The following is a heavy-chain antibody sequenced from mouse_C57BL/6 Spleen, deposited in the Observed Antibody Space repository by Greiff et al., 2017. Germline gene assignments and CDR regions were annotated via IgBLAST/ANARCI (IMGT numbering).Heavy chain of an antibody. CDR3: TRMGGYGAFDY. CDR2: IDPETGGT. CDR1: GYTFTDYE. Sequence: VQLVESGAELVRPGASVTLSCKASGYTFTDYEMHWVKQTPVHGLEWIGAIDPETGGTAYNQKFKGKAILTADKSSSTAYMELRSLTSEDSAVYYCTRMGGYGAFDYWGQGTTLTVSS. J-gene: IGHJ2*01. D-gene: IGHD1-1*02. V-gene: IGHV1-15*01.